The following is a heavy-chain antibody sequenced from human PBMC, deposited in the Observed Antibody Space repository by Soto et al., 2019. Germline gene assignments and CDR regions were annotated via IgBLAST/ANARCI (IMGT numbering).Heavy chain of an antibody. D-gene: IGHD2-8*01. CDR2: LFGSGRGI. V-gene: IGHV3-23*01. Sequence: GGSLRLSCAASGFTFSTYAMSWVRQAQGGGLEWVAGLFGSGRGISYADSVKGRFTISRDNSNNMLYLQMHSLRVEDTAVYYCAKDRQPDGLWPFDHWGQGTLVTVSS. CDR3: AKDRQPDGLWPFDH. CDR1: GFTFSTYA. J-gene: IGHJ4*02.